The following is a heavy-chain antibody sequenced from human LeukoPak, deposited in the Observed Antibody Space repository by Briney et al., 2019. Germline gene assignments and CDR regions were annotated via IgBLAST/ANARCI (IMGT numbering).Heavy chain of an antibody. CDR2: IYYSGST. D-gene: IGHD4-23*01. Sequence: PSQTLSLTCAVSGGSISSGGYSWSWLRQPPGKGLEWIGYIYYSGSTYYNPSLRSRVTISVDTSKNQFSLNLSSVTAADTAMYYCARAVGTSRNFFDYWGQGTLVTVSS. CDR3: ARAVGTSRNFFDY. V-gene: IGHV4-30-4*07. CDR1: GGSISSGGYS. J-gene: IGHJ4*02.